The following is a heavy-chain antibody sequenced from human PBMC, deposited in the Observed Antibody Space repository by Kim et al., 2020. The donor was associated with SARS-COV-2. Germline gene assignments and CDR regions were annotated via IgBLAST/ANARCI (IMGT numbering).Heavy chain of an antibody. J-gene: IGHJ4*02. Sequence: GGSLRLSCAASGFTFSRYGMHWVRQAPGKGLEWVAVIWYDGSNKYYGDSVKGRFTISRYNSRNSLYLQMNGLRAEDTAVYYCAREGYSSGRYMDIWGQGTLVTVSS. V-gene: IGHV3-33*01. CDR1: GFTFSRYG. CDR2: IWYDGSNK. D-gene: IGHD5-18*01. CDR3: AREGYSSGRYMDI.